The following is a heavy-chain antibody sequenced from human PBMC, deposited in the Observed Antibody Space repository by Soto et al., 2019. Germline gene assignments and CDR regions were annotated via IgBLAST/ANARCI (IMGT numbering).Heavy chain of an antibody. V-gene: IGHV3-74*01. CDR1: GFTFSSYG. CDR2: INSDGSST. D-gene: IGHD6-19*01. CDR3: ARLSPQVAVAGTNGMDV. Sequence: PGGSLRLSSAASGFTFSSYGMHWVRQAPGKGLEWVSRINSDGSSTSYADSVKGRFTISRDNAKNTLYLQMNSLRAEDTAVYYCARLSPQVAVAGTNGMDVWGQGTTVTSP. J-gene: IGHJ6*02.